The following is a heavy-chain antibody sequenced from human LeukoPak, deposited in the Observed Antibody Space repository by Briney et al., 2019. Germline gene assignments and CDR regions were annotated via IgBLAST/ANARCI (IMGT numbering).Heavy chain of an antibody. J-gene: IGHJ6*02. CDR3: AKALAASPYYYGMDV. CDR1: GFTFSSYA. Sequence: GGSLRLSCAASGFTFSSYAMSWVRQAPGKGLEWVSAISGSGGSTYYADSVKGRFTISRDNSKNTLYLQMNSLRAEDPAVYYCAKALAASPYYYGMDVWGQGTTVTVSS. CDR2: ISGSGGST. V-gene: IGHV3-23*01. D-gene: IGHD6-25*01.